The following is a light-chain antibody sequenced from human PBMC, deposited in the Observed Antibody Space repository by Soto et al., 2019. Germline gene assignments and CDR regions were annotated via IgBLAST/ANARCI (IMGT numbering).Light chain of an antibody. CDR3: QVWASSSDHYV. Sequence: SYELTQPPSVSVAPGQTARISCGGNDIASKSVHWSQQKPGQAPVLVVYDDNDRPSGIPERLSGSNSGDTATLTISRVEAGDEAHYYCQVWASSSDHYVFGSGTKVTVL. CDR2: DDN. J-gene: IGLJ1*01. CDR1: DIASKS. V-gene: IGLV3-21*02.